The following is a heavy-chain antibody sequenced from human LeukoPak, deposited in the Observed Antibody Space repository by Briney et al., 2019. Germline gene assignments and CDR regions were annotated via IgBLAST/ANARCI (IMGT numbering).Heavy chain of an antibody. CDR3: ARRGYCSSTSCFDI. CDR1: GGTFSSYA. D-gene: IGHD2-2*01. Sequence: GASVKVSCKASGGTFSSYAISWVRQAPGQGLEWMGGIVPIFGTANYAQKFQGRVTITADESTSTAYMELSSLRSEDTAVYYCARRGYCSSTSCFDIWGQGTMVTVSS. V-gene: IGHV1-69*13. CDR2: IVPIFGTA. J-gene: IGHJ3*02.